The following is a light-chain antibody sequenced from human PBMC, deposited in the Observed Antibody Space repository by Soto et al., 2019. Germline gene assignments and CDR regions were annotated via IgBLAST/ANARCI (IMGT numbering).Light chain of an antibody. CDR1: SRDIGNYNY. Sequence: QSALTQPASVSGSPGQSIPISCTGTSRDIGNYNYVSWYQQDPGKAPKLIIYEVSNRPSGVSSRFSGSKSDNTASLTIYGLQAEDEADYYCSSYTTTNTLYVFGTGTKVTVL. CDR3: SSYTTTNTLYV. J-gene: IGLJ1*01. CDR2: EVS. V-gene: IGLV2-14*01.